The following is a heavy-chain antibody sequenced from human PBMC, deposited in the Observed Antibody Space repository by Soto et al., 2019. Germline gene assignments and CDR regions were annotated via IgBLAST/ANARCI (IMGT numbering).Heavy chain of an antibody. CDR3: GKVLAVIKSFDY. D-gene: IGHD2-15*01. V-gene: IGHV3-23*01. Sequence: EVQLLDSGGGLVQPGGSLRLSCAASGFTFSNYAMNWVRQAPGKGLEWVTSISGSGRSTYYADSVKGRFTISRDNSRNTVFLQMNSLSSDETARYYCGKVLAVIKSFDYWGQGSLVTVSS. CDR1: GFTFSNYA. J-gene: IGHJ4*02. CDR2: ISGSGRST.